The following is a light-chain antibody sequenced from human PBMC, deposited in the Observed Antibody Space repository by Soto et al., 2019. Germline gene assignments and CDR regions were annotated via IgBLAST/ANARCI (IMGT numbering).Light chain of an antibody. J-gene: IGKJ4*01. CDR3: QQGRLWLT. CDR2: DAS. Sequence: DIGLTQSPATLSLSPGERTTLSCRANQSVGTYLNWYQQKSGQAPRLLIFDASTRAAGIPARCSGSGSGTDLTPSISMLDPEYFAAYSCQQGRLWLTFGGGTRVE. CDR1: QSVGTY. V-gene: IGKV3-11*01.